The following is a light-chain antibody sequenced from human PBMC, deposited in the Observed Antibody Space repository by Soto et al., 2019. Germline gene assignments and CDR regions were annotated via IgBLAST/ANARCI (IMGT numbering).Light chain of an antibody. Sequence: QSVLTQPPSFSAAPGQKVTISCSGSSSNIGKNYVSWYQQLPGKAPKLLIYENNKRPSGIPDRFSGSKSGTSATLGITGLQTGDEADYYCASWDTSLSAEKFGGGTKLTVL. CDR1: SSNIGKNY. V-gene: IGLV1-51*02. CDR3: ASWDTSLSAEK. CDR2: ENN. J-gene: IGLJ3*02.